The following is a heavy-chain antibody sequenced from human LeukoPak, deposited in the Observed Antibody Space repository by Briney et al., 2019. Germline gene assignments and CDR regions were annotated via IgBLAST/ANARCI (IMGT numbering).Heavy chain of an antibody. CDR1: GGSFSGYY. Sequence: SETLSLTCAVYGGSFSGYYWSWIRQPPGKGLEWIGEINHSGSTNYNPSLKSRVTISVDTSKNQFSLKLSSVTAADTAVYYCARGSGSYGTRAKGWFDPWGQGTLVTVSS. V-gene: IGHV4-34*01. CDR2: INHSGST. J-gene: IGHJ5*02. CDR3: ARGSGSYGTRAKGWFDP. D-gene: IGHD3-10*01.